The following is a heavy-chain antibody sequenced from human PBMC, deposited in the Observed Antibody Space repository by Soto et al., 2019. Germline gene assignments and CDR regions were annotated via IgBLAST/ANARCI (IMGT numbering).Heavy chain of an antibody. CDR1: GGTFSSYA. D-gene: IGHD3-22*01. CDR3: ARVYYYHSSGPRAESFDY. CDR2: IIPIFGTA. Sequence: QVQLVQSGAEVKKPGSSVKVSCKASGGTFSSYAISWVRQAPGQGLEWMGGIIPIFGTANYAQKFQGRVTITADESTSTAYMELSSLRSEDTAMYYCARVYYYHSSGPRAESFDYWGQGTLVTVSS. J-gene: IGHJ4*02. V-gene: IGHV1-69*01.